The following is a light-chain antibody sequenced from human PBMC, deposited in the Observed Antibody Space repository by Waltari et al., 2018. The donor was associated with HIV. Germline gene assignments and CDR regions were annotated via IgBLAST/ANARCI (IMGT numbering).Light chain of an antibody. V-gene: IGLV1-40*01. CDR2: GNT. CDR1: SVNIGAGYA. J-gene: IGLJ3*02. CDR3: QSYDRSLTGWV. Sequence: QSVLTQPPSVSGAPGQRVTISCPGNSVNIGAGYAVHWYQQFPRTAPRLLIHGNTNRPSGVPDRFSGSKSDTSASLAITGLEAEDEADYYCQSYDRSLTGWVFGGGTKLTVL.